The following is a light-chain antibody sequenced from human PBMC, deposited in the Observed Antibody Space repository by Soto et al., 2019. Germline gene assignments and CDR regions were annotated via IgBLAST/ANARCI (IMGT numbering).Light chain of an antibody. CDR1: SSNIGSNT. CDR3: AAWDDSLNGWV. J-gene: IGLJ3*02. Sequence: QSVLTQPPSASGTPGQRVTISCSGSSSNIGSNTVNWYQQLPGTAPKLLIYSNNQRPSGVPDRFSGSKSGTSASLAISWLQSEDEADYYCAAWDDSLNGWVFGGGTKLTFL. CDR2: SNN. V-gene: IGLV1-44*01.